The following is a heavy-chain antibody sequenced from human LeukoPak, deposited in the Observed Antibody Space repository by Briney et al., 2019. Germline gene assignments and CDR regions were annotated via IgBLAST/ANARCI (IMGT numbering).Heavy chain of an antibody. J-gene: IGHJ4*02. V-gene: IGHV3-23*01. CDR3: AKDSRGYSYGSLDY. CDR1: GFTFSSYA. Sequence: GGSLRLSCAASGFTFSSYAMSWARQAPGKGLEWVSAISGSGGSTYYADSVKGRFTISRDNSKNTLYLQMNSLRAEDTAVYYCAKDSRGYSYGSLDYWGQGTLVTVSS. D-gene: IGHD5-18*01. CDR2: ISGSGGST.